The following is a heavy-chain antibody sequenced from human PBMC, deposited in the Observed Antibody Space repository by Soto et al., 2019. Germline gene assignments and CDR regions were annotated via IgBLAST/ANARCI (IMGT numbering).Heavy chain of an antibody. Sequence: ASVKVSCKASGYTFTSYDMHWVRQAPGQRLEWMGWINAGNGNTKYSQKFQGRVTITRDTSASTAYMELSSLRSDDTAVYYCARAPRYSSGWCDYWGQGTLVTVSS. D-gene: IGHD6-19*01. CDR3: ARAPRYSSGWCDY. J-gene: IGHJ4*02. CDR1: GYTFTSYD. V-gene: IGHV1-3*01. CDR2: INAGNGNT.